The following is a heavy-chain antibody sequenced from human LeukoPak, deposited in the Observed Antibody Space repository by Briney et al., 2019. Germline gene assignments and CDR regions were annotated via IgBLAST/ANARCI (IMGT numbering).Heavy chain of an antibody. J-gene: IGHJ4*02. Sequence: EASVKVSCKASGGTFSSYAISWVRQAPGQGLEWMGGIIPIFGTANYAQKFQGRVTITADESTSTAYMELSSLRSEDTAVYYCARDPNSSSSYFDYWGQGTLVTVSS. CDR2: IIPIFGTA. CDR1: GGTFSSYA. D-gene: IGHD6-6*01. V-gene: IGHV1-69*01. CDR3: ARDPNSSSSYFDY.